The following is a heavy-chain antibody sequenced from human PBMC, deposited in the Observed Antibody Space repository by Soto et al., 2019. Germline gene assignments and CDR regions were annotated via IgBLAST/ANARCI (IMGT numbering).Heavy chain of an antibody. CDR1: GFTFSSYW. V-gene: IGHV3-7*05. J-gene: IGHJ4*02. D-gene: IGHD3-3*01. Sequence: EVQLVESGGGLVQPGGSLRLSCAASGFTFSSYWMSWVRQAPGKGLEWVANIKQDGSEKYYVDSVKGRFTISRDNAKKSMYLQMNSLRAEDTAVYYCARIYDFWSGYYRPYYFDYWGQGTLVTVSS. CDR3: ARIYDFWSGYYRPYYFDY. CDR2: IKQDGSEK.